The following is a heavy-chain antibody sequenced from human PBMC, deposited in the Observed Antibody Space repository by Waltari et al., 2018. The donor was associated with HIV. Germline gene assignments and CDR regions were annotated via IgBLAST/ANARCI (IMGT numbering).Heavy chain of an antibody. CDR3: AREDYSGYVGHAFDI. J-gene: IGHJ3*02. Sequence: QLVEYGGGLVKPGGSLRLSCGASGFTFSVSCYTMNWVRQAPGKGLEWVASISRSSSFIYTAESVKGRFTISRDNVKKSVDLQMNSLRPEDTAVYYCAREDYSGYVGHAFDIWGQGTMVTVSS. CDR1: GFTFSVSCYT. D-gene: IGHD5-12*01. CDR2: ISRSSSFI. V-gene: IGHV3-21*02.